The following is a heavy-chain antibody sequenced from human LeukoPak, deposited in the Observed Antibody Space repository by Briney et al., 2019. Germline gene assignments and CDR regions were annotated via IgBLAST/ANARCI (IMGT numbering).Heavy chain of an antibody. CDR2: ISYSGIT. CDR1: GASISSHY. Sequence: SETLSLTCTVSGASISSHYWSWIRQSPGKGLGWIGYISYSGITNYNPSLKSRVTISVDTSKNHFSLRLSSVTAADTAVYYCARRHYYYGMDVWGQGTTVTVSS. J-gene: IGHJ6*02. V-gene: IGHV4-59*11. CDR3: ARRHYYYGMDV.